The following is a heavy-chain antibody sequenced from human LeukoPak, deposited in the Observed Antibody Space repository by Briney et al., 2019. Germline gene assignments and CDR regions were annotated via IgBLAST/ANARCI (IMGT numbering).Heavy chain of an antibody. V-gene: IGHV3-21*01. CDR1: GFTFSSYS. CDR2: ISSSSSYI. CDR3: ARQRYYGSGSYYMYYYYMDV. J-gene: IGHJ6*03. D-gene: IGHD3-10*01. Sequence: PGGSLRLSCAASGFTFSSYSMNWVRQAPGKGLEWVSSISSSSSYIYYADSVKGRSTISRDNAKNSLYLQMNSLRAEDTAVYYCARQRYYGSGSYYMYYYYMDVWGKGTTVTISS.